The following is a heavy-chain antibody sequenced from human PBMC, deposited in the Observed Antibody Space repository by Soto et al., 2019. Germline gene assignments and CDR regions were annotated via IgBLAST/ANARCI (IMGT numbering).Heavy chain of an antibody. CDR1: GDSVSSNSAA. J-gene: IGHJ6*03. D-gene: IGHD6-13*01. CDR3: ARSSWYDGNSVRNYYMDV. V-gene: IGHV6-1*01. Sequence: SQTLSLTCAISGDSVSSNSAAWNWIRQSPSRGLEWLGRTYYRSRWYNDYAVSVRSRITVNADTSKNQFSLKLSSVTAADTAIYYCARSSWYDGNSVRNYYMDVWGKGTTVTVSS. CDR2: TYYRSRWYN.